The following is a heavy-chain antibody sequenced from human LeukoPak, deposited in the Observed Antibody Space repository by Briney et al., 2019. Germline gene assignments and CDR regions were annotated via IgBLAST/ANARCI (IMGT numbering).Heavy chain of an antibody. CDR2: IIPILGIA. CDR3: ATVGYYYDSSGYTLQY. Sequence: ASVKVSCKASGGTFSSYAISWVRQAPGQGLEWRGRIIPILGIANYAQKFQGRVTITADKSTSTAYMELSSLRSEDTAVYYCATVGYYYDSSGYTLQYWGQGTLVTVSS. J-gene: IGHJ4*02. V-gene: IGHV1-69*04. D-gene: IGHD3-22*01. CDR1: GGTFSSYA.